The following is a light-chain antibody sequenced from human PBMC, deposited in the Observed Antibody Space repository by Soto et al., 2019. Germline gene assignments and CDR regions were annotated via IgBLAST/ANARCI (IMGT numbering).Light chain of an antibody. Sequence: DIQMTQSPSTLSASVGDRVTITCRASQSISSSLAWYQQKPGKAPKLLIYKASSLESGVTSRFSGCGSGTEFNLTIRSVHPDDLATYYCQPYNSYWTFGQGTKVEIK. V-gene: IGKV1-5*03. CDR2: KAS. J-gene: IGKJ1*01. CDR1: QSISSS. CDR3: QPYNSYWT.